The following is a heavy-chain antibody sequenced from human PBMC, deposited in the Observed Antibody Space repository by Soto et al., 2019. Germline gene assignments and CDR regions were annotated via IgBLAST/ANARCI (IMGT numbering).Heavy chain of an antibody. D-gene: IGHD3-9*01. Sequence: SLRLSCTASGFTFGDYAMSWVRQAPGKGLEWVGFIRSKAYGGTTEYAASVKGRFTISRDDSKSIAYLQMNSLKTEDTAVYYCTREGVLRYFDWLPTYYFDYWGQGTLVTVSS. CDR3: TREGVLRYFDWLPTYYFDY. CDR1: GFTFGDYA. V-gene: IGHV3-49*04. J-gene: IGHJ4*02. CDR2: IRSKAYGGTT.